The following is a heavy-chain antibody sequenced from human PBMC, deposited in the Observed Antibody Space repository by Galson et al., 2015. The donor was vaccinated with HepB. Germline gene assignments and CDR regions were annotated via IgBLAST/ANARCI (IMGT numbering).Heavy chain of an antibody. D-gene: IGHD1-1*01. Sequence: SETLSLTCAVYGGSFSGYYWSWIRQSPGKGLEWIGEITHRGSTNYNPSLKSRVTIAIDTSKNQFPLKLSSVTAADTAVYYCARVHNPASTVDLIDYWGQGTLVTVSS. CDR2: ITHRGST. J-gene: IGHJ4*02. CDR1: GGSFSGYY. CDR3: ARVHNPASTVDLIDY. V-gene: IGHV4-34*01.